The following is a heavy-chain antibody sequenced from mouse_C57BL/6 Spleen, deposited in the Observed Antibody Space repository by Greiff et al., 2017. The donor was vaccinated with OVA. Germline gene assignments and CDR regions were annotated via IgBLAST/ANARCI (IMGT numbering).Heavy chain of an antibody. J-gene: IGHJ4*01. CDR2: IRSKSNNYAT. D-gene: IGHD2-4*01. V-gene: IGHV10-1*01. CDR3: VRYYDYEDYAMDY. Sequence: EVKLVESGGGLVQPKGSLKLSCAASGFSFNTYAMNWVRQAPGKGLEWVARIRSKSNNYATYYADSVKDRFTISRDDSESMLYLQMNNLKTEDTAMYYCVRYYDYEDYAMDYWGQGTSVTVSS. CDR1: GFSFNTYA.